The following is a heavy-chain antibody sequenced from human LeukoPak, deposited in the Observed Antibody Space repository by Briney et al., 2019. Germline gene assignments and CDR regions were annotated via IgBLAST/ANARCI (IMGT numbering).Heavy chain of an antibody. Sequence: SETLSLTCAVYGGSFSDYYWSWIRQPPGKGLEWIGEINHSGSTNYNPSLKSRVTISVDTSKNQFSLKLSSVTAADTAVYYCARGDGYYYDYWGQGTLVTVSS. CDR3: ARGDGYYYDY. V-gene: IGHV4-34*01. J-gene: IGHJ4*02. D-gene: IGHD3-22*01. CDR2: INHSGST. CDR1: GGSFSDYY.